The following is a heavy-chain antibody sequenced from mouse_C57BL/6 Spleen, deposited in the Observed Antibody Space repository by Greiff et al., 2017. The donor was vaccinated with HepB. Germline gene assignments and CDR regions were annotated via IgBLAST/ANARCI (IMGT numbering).Heavy chain of an antibody. CDR1: GFTFSDYY. V-gene: IGHV5-12*01. CDR2: ISNGGGST. CDR3: ARQRTEYYIDY. Sequence: EVKLMESGGGLVQPGGSLKLSCAASGFTFSDYYMYWVRQTPEKRLEWVAYISNGGGSTYYPDTVKGRFPISRDNAKNTLYLQMRRVKSEDTAMYYCARQRTEYYIDYWGQGTPLTVSS. J-gene: IGHJ2*01.